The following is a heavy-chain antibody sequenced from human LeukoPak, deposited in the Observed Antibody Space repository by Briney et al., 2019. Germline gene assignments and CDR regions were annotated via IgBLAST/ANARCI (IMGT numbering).Heavy chain of an antibody. CDR3: AELGITMIGGV. Sequence: PGGSLRLSCAASGLIFDDYTMNWVRQAPGKGLEWVSYISSSGSTIYYADSVKGRFTISRDNAKNSLYLQMNSLRAEDTAVYYCAELGITMIGGVWGKGTTVTISS. CDR2: ISSSGSTI. V-gene: IGHV3-48*03. J-gene: IGHJ6*04. CDR1: GLIFDDYT. D-gene: IGHD3-10*02.